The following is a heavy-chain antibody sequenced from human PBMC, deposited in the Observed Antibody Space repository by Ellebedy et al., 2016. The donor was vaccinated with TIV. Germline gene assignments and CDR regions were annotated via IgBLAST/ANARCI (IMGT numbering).Heavy chain of an antibody. D-gene: IGHD3-10*01. Sequence: GESLKISCAASGFTFSAYGMHWVRQAPGKGLEWVTYIRYDGSNKYYADSVKGRFTISRDNSKNTLFLEMNSLRAEDTAIYYSAGLWFGDSPRDNSDYWGRGTLVTVSS. J-gene: IGHJ4*02. CDR2: IRYDGSNK. V-gene: IGHV3-30*02. CDR1: GFTFSAYG. CDR3: AGLWFGDSPRDNSDY.